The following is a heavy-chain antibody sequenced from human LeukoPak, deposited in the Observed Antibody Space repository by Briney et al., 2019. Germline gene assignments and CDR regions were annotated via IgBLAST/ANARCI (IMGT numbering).Heavy chain of an antibody. CDR2: ISYDGSNK. CDR3: ARQYNWNVLPLGTAIDY. J-gene: IGHJ4*02. D-gene: IGHD1-20*01. V-gene: IGHV3-30-3*01. Sequence: GGSLRLSCAASGFTFSSYAMHWVRQAPGKGLEWVAVISYDGSNKYYADSVKGRFTISRDNSKNTLYLQMNSLRAEDTAVYYCARQYNWNVLPLGTAIDYWGQGTLVTVSS. CDR1: GFTFSSYA.